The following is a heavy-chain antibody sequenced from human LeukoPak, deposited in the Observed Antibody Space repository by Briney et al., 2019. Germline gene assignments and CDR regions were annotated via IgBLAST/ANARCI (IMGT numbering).Heavy chain of an antibody. Sequence: PSGTLSLTCAVSGGSISSSNWWSWVRQPPGQGLEWIGEIYHSGSTNYNPSLKSRVTISVDKSKNHFSLKLSSVTAADTAVYYSKAAKYYFGSDTYYYFDYWGQGILVTVSS. J-gene: IGHJ4*02. CDR3: KAAKYYFGSDTYYYFDY. D-gene: IGHD3-10*01. V-gene: IGHV4-4*02. CDR1: GGSISSSNW. CDR2: IYHSGST.